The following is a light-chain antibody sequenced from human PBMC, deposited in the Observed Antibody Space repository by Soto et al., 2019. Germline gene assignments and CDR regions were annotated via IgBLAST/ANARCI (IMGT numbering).Light chain of an antibody. CDR2: DVS. CDR1: SSDVGGYNY. V-gene: IGLV2-14*01. CDR3: SSYTTISPHVV. J-gene: IGLJ2*01. Sequence: QSVLTQPASVSGSPGQSITISCTGTSSDVGGYNYVSWYQQHPGKTPKLMIYDVSNRPSGVSNRFSGSKSGNTASLTISGLQAEDETDYYCSSYTTISPHVVFGGGTLLTVL.